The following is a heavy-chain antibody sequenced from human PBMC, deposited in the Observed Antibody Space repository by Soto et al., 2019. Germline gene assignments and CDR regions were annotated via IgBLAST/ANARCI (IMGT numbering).Heavy chain of an antibody. V-gene: IGHV4-30-2*01. CDR2: IYHSGST. CDR3: ARVPIYYDFWSGYLASYYYYGMDV. CDR1: GGSISSGGYS. J-gene: IGHJ6*02. Sequence: SETLSLTCAVSGGSISSGGYSWSWIRQPPGKGLEWIGYIYHSGSTYYNPSLKSRVTISVDRSKNQFSLKLSSVTAADTAVYYCARVPIYYDFWSGYLASYYYYGMDVWGQGTTVPVSS. D-gene: IGHD3-3*01.